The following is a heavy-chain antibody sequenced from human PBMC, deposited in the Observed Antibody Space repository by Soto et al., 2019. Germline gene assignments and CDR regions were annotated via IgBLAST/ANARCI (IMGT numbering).Heavy chain of an antibody. D-gene: IGHD1-26*01. CDR2: IYYSGST. Sequence: SETLSLTCTVSGGSISSYYWSWIRQPPGKGLEWIGYIYYSGSTNYNPSLKSRVTISVDTSKNQFSLKLSSVTAADMAVYYCARDVIVGATTSFYGMDVWGQGTTVTVSS. CDR3: ARDVIVGATTSFYGMDV. CDR1: GGSISSYY. J-gene: IGHJ6*02. V-gene: IGHV4-59*01.